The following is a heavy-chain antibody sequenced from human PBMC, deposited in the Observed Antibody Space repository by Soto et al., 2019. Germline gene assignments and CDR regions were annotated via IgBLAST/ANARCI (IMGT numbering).Heavy chain of an antibody. CDR1: GGSLSRSSYL. Sequence: PETLCAPWTVSGGSLSRSSYLWCRVRQPPGKGLEWIGSIYYSGSTYYNPSLKSRVTISVDTSKNQFSLKLSSVTAADTAVYYCARHGVPNDYHHYRLDVPGQRTTVTVSS. J-gene: IGHJ6*02. D-gene: IGHD3-16*01. CDR3: ARHGVPNDYHHYRLDV. V-gene: IGHV4-39*01. CDR2: IYYSGST.